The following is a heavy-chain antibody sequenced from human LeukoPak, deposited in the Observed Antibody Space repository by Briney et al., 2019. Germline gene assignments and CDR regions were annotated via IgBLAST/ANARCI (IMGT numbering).Heavy chain of an antibody. D-gene: IGHD3-10*01. CDR3: ASGSVGSGSYYKWGSYFDY. Sequence: SETLSLTCTVSGGSISSYYWSWIRQPPGKGLEWIGYIYYSGSTNYNPSLKSRVTISVDTSKNQFSLKLSSVTAADTAVYYCASGSVGSGSYYKWGSYFDYWGQGTLVTVSS. V-gene: IGHV4-59*12. CDR1: GGSISSYY. CDR2: IYYSGST. J-gene: IGHJ4*02.